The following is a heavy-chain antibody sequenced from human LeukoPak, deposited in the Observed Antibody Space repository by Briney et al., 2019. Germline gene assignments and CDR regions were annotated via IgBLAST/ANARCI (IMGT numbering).Heavy chain of an antibody. D-gene: IGHD1-7*01. V-gene: IGHV3-74*01. Sequence: GGSLRLSCAASGFTLSDYWMIWVRQTPGKGRVWVSHISPDGRNIAYADSVKGLFTISRDSAKNTLYLQMNSLRVGDAAVYYCVRDGGGTTPYDSWGQGTLVTVSS. CDR1: GFTLSDYW. CDR3: VRDGGGTTPYDS. J-gene: IGHJ4*02. CDR2: ISPDGRNI.